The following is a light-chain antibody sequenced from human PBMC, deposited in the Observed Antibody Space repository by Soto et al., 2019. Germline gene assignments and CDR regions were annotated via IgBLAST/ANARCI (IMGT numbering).Light chain of an antibody. V-gene: IGKV1-27*01. J-gene: IGKJ1*01. CDR2: AAS. CDR3: QKYNNAPRT. CDR1: QGISNY. Sequence: DIQMTQSPSSLSASVGDRVTITCRARQGISNYLAWYQQKTGKVPKLLIYAASSLQSGVPSRFSGSGSGTDFTLTISSLQPEDVATYYCQKYNNAPRTFGQGPTVEIK.